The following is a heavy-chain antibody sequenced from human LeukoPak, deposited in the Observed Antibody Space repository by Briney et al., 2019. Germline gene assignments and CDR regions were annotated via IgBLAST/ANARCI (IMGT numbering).Heavy chain of an antibody. CDR2: INPSGGST. CDR3: ARDQSGGYYDSSGYYGY. V-gene: IGHV1-46*01. J-gene: IGHJ4*02. Sequence: GASVKVSCKASGYTFTSYYMHWVRQAPGQGLEWMGIINPSGGSTSYAQKFQGRVTMTRDMSTSTVYMELSSLRSEDTAVYYCARDQSGGYYDSSGYYGYWGQGTLVTVSS. D-gene: IGHD3-22*01. CDR1: GYTFTSYY.